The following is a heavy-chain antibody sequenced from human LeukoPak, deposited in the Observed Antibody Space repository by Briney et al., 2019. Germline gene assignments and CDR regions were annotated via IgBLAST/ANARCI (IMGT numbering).Heavy chain of an antibody. D-gene: IGHD5-24*01. Sequence: GASVKVSCKTSGIIFSRDGVTWVRHAPGQGLEWMGGIIPRFGKANYPQKFQGRITITADESTSTAYMELSSLRSEDTAVYFCARVQMATTINNFYFDYWGPGTLVTVSS. V-gene: IGHV1-69*13. J-gene: IGHJ4*02. CDR1: GIIFSRDG. CDR2: IIPRFGKA. CDR3: ARVQMATTINNFYFDY.